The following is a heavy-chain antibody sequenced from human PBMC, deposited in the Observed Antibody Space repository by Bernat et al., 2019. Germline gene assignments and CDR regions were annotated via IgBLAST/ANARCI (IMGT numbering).Heavy chain of an antibody. V-gene: IGHV3-23*01. D-gene: IGHD3-9*01. CDR2: TSGSGGST. J-gene: IGHJ6*03. CDR3: AKVKLRYFDWLPMRTNYYYYYYMDV. CDR1: GFTFSSYA. Sequence: EVQLLESGGGLVQPGGSLRLSCAASGFTFSSYAMSWVRQAPGKGLEWVSATSGSGGSTYYADSVKGRFTISRDNSKNTLYLQMNSLRAEDTAVYYCAKVKLRYFDWLPMRTNYYYYYYMDVWGKGTTVTVSS.